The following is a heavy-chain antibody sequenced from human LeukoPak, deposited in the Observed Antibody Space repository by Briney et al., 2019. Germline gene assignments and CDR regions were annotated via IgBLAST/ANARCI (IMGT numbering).Heavy chain of an antibody. CDR2: ISGSGEST. D-gene: IGHD7-27*01. J-gene: IGHJ4*02. CDR3: AREHWDFDY. Sequence: GGSLRLSCATSGFIFSNYAITWIRQAPGKGLEWVSEISGSGESTYYGDSVKGRFTISRDNSKNTLYLQMNSLRAGDTAIYYCAREHWDFDYWGQGTLVTVSS. CDR1: GFIFSNYA. V-gene: IGHV3-23*01.